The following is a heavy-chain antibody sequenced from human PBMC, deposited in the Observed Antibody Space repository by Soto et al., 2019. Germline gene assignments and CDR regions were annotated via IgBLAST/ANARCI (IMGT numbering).Heavy chain of an antibody. Sequence: ASVKVSCKASGYTFSTYEINWVRRAAGQGLEWMGRMNPDNGNTGYAQKFQDRVTMTRNTSISTAYMELSSLRSDDTAVYYCARGPRESGEWLLFDYWGQGALVTRLL. CDR3: ARGPRESGEWLLFDY. J-gene: IGHJ4*02. CDR1: GYTFSTYE. D-gene: IGHD3-3*01. CDR2: MNPDNGNT. V-gene: IGHV1-8*01.